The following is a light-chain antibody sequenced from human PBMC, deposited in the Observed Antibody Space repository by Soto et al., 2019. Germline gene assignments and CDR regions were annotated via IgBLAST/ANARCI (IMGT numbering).Light chain of an antibody. CDR3: QTWGTGVI. V-gene: IGLV4-69*01. CDR1: SGHSSYA. CDR2: VKSDGSH. Sequence: QLVLTQSPSASASLGASVNLTCTLSSGHSSYAIAWHQQQPEKGPRYLMKVKSDGSHRKGDGIPDRFSGSSSGAERYLTISSLQSEDEADYYCQTWGTGVIFGGGTKVTVL. J-gene: IGLJ2*01.